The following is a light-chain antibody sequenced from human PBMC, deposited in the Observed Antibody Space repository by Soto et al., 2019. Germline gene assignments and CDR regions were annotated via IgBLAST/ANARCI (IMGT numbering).Light chain of an antibody. CDR3: AAWDGSLKGAL. V-gene: IGLV1-44*01. Sequence: QSVLTQPPSASGTPGQRVTISCSGSSSNIGSNSVNWYQQLPGMAPKLLIYSDNQRPSGVPDRFSGSKSGTSASLAISGLQPEDEADYYCAAWDGSLKGALFGGGTKVTVL. CDR2: SDN. CDR1: SSNIGSNS. J-gene: IGLJ2*01.